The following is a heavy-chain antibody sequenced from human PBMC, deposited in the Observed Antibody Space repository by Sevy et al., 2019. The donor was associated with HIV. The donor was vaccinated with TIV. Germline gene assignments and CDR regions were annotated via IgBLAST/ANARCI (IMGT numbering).Heavy chain of an antibody. V-gene: IGHV1-18*04. CDR1: GYTFTSYG. CDR3: ARVSTVTSRGPFDP. Sequence: ASVKVSCKASGYTFTSYGISWVRQAPGQGLEWMGWISAYNGNTNYARKLQGRVTMTTDTSTSTAYMELRSLRSDDTAVYYCARVSTVTSRGPFDPWGQGTLVTVSS. J-gene: IGHJ5*02. CDR2: ISAYNGNT. D-gene: IGHD4-17*01.